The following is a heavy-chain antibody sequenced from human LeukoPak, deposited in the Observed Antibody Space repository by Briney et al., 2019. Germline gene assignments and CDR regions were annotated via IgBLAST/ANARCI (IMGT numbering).Heavy chain of an antibody. V-gene: IGHV3-74*01. CDR2: INSDGSST. CDR3: ARARTNYYGSGSSTQTFDY. CDR1: GFTFSNAW. J-gene: IGHJ4*02. D-gene: IGHD3-10*01. Sequence: GGSLRLSCAASGFTFSNAWMSWVRQAPGKGLVWVSRINSDGSSTSYADSVKGRFTISRDNAKNTLYLQMNSLRAEDTAVYYCARARTNYYGSGSSTQTFDYWGQGTLVTVSS.